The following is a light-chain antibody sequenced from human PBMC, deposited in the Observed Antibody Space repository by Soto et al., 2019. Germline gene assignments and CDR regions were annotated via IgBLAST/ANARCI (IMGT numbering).Light chain of an antibody. CDR2: AAS. Sequence: DIQMTQSPSSLSASLSDRVTITCRASQGISKDLAWYQQKPGKVPKLLIYAASTLQSGVPSRFSGSGSGTDFTLTISSLQPEDVATYYCQKYYSAPWTFGQGTKVEIK. J-gene: IGKJ1*01. CDR3: QKYYSAPWT. V-gene: IGKV1-27*01. CDR1: QGISKD.